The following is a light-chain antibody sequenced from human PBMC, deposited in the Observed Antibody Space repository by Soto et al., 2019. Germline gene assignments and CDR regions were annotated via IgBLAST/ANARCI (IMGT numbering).Light chain of an antibody. Sequence: ELVLTQSQGTLSLSTGERATLSCMSSQSVTSASLAWYLQKPGQAHRLLIYGAFNRATGIPDRFSGSRSGADVTLTVSRLEPEDFGLNYYQQYRASPPSWTFGQGTKVEIK. J-gene: IGKJ1*01. CDR2: GAF. V-gene: IGKV3-20*01. CDR3: QQYRASPPSWT. CDR1: QSVTSAS.